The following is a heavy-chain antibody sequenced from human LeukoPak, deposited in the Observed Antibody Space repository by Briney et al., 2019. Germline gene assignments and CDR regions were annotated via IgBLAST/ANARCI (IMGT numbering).Heavy chain of an antibody. D-gene: IGHD1-26*01. CDR2: IYHSGST. J-gene: IGHJ4*02. V-gene: IGHV4-30-2*01. Sequence: RPSETLSLTCTVSGGSISSGGYYWSWIRQPPGKGLEWIGYIYHSGSTYYNPSLKSRVTISVDRSKNQYSLKLSSVTAADTAVYYCARGGLGATPLDYWGQGTLVTVSS. CDR3: ARGGLGATPLDY. CDR1: GGSISSGGYY.